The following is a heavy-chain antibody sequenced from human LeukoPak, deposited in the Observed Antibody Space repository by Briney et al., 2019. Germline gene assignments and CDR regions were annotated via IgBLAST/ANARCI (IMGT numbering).Heavy chain of an antibody. J-gene: IGHJ4*02. CDR3: SRRHYFGSGVTDY. CDR2: IHPSNSET. D-gene: IGHD3-10*01. Sequence: GESLKISCKGSGYSFSDYWIGWARQMPGKGLEWMGIIHPSNSETQYSPSFQGQVTISADTSISTAYLQWTSLKASDTAMYYCSRRHYFGSGVTDYWGQGTLVTVSS. CDR1: GYSFSDYW. V-gene: IGHV5-51*01.